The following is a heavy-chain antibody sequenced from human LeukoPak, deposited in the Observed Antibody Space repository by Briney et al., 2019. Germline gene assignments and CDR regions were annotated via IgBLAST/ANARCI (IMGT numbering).Heavy chain of an antibody. CDR2: IWDDGSNE. Sequence: GRSLRLSCAASGFTFSNYGMHWVRQAPGKGLEWVAVIWDDGSNEYYADSVKGRFTISRDNSKNTLYLQMNSLRAEDTAVYYCARDAAAAVAGMIDYWGQGTLVTVSS. D-gene: IGHD6-19*01. J-gene: IGHJ4*02. CDR1: GFTFSNYG. CDR3: ARDAAAAVAGMIDY. V-gene: IGHV3-33*01.